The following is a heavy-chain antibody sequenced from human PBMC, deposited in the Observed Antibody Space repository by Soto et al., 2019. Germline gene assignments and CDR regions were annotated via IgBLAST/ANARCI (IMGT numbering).Heavy chain of an antibody. CDR1: GGSITSYY. J-gene: IGHJ5*02. Sequence: SETLSLTCTVAGGSITSYYWSWIRQPPGKGLEWIGHMYNGGSTNYNPSLKSRVTKSVDTSKNQFSLKLSSVTAADTAVYYCARDRGFDFWSAYYSNWFDPWGQGTLVTVSS. D-gene: IGHD3-3*01. CDR2: MYNGGST. CDR3: ARDRGFDFWSAYYSNWFDP. V-gene: IGHV4-59*01.